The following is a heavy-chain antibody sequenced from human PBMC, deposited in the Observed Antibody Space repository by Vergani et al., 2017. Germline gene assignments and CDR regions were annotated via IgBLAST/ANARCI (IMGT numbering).Heavy chain of an antibody. V-gene: IGHV4-39*01. CDR2: MDYNGRA. CDR3: ARQFWVSQGVGAFES. J-gene: IGHJ3*02. Sequence: QLQLQESGPGLVKPSGTLSLTCSVTGGSFFNSRYYWGWIRQPPGKGLEWIGSMDYNGRAYYTPSLRRRVAISIDTSKNQFSLKLSTLTAADTAVYYCARQFWVSQGVGAFESWGHGTEVSVSS. D-gene: IGHD3-16*01. CDR1: GGSFFNSRYY.